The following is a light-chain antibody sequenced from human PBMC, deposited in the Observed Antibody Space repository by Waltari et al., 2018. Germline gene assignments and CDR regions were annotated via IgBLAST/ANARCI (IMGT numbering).Light chain of an antibody. Sequence: EIVLTQSPATLSLSPGDRATLSCRASQSVGANLAWYQQIAGQAPRLLIYDASNRATGIPARFSGSGSGADFTLTISSLEPEDFAVYYGQQRYNWPPTFGGGTKVEIE. CDR1: QSVGAN. CDR2: DAS. CDR3: QQRYNWPPT. V-gene: IGKV3-11*01. J-gene: IGKJ4*01.